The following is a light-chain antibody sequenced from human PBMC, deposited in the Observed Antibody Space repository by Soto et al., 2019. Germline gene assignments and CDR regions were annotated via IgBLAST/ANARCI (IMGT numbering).Light chain of an antibody. CDR2: AAS. J-gene: IGKJ5*01. Sequence: DIQLTQAPSFLSASAGDRGTITCRASQVISSYLAWYQQKPGRAPKLLIYAASTLQSGVPSRFSGSGSGTEFTLTITSLQPEDFATYYCQQLNSFPITFGQGTRLEIK. CDR1: QVISSY. CDR3: QQLNSFPIT. V-gene: IGKV1-9*01.